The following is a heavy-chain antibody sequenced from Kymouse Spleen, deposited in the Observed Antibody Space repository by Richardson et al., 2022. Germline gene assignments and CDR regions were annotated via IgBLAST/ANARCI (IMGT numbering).Heavy chain of an antibody. Sequence: EVQLVESGGGLVKPGGSLRLSCAASGFTFSNAWMSWVRQAPGKGLEWVGRIKSKTDGGTTDYAAPVKGRFTISRDDSKNTLYLQMNSLKTEDTAVYYCTTPTVVTYYYYGMDVWGQGTTVTVSS. D-gene: IGHD4-23*01. CDR3: TTPTVVTYYYYGMDV. CDR2: IKSKTDGGTT. J-gene: IGHJ6*02. V-gene: IGHV3-15*01. CDR1: GFTFSNAW.